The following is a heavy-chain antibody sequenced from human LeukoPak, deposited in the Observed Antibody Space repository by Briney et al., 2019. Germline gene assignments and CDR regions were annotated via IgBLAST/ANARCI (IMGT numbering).Heavy chain of an antibody. J-gene: IGHJ4*02. CDR2: INHSGST. CDR3: AKRYYYDSSCYPKGNYFDY. V-gene: IGHV4-34*01. Sequence: SETLSLTCAAPGGSFSGYYWSWIRQPPGKGLEWIGEINHSGSTNYNPSLKSRVTISVDTSKNQFSLKLSSVTAADTAVYYGAKRYYYDSSCYPKGNYFDYWGQGTLVTVSS. CDR1: GGSFSGYY. D-gene: IGHD3-22*01.